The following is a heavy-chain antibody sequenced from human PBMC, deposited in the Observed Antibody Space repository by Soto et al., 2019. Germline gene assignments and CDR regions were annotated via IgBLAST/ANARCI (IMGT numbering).Heavy chain of an antibody. J-gene: IGHJ6*02. CDR2: IYYRGST. V-gene: IGHV4-59*11. CDR1: GGSISSHY. CDR3: ARDGREASGMDV. D-gene: IGHD1-26*01. Sequence: SEILSLTCTVSGGSISSHYWSWVRQAPGKGLEWIGHIYYRGSTNYNPSLRSRSTISVDTSKNQFSLKLNSVTTADTAVYYCARDGREASGMDVWGQGTKVTVSS.